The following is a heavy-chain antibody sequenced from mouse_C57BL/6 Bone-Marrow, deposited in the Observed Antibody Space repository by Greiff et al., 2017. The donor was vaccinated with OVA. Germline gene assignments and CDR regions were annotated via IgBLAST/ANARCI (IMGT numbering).Heavy chain of an antibody. D-gene: IGHD2-4*01. CDR1: GYAFSSYW. J-gene: IGHJ2*01. V-gene: IGHV1-80*01. CDR3: ARPYDYDGFAY. CDR2: IYPGDGDT. Sequence: QVQLKQSGAELVKPGASVKISCKASGYAFSSYWMNWVKQRPGKGLEWIGQIYPGDGDTNYNGKFKGKATLTADKSSSTAYMQLSSLTSEDSAVYFCARPYDYDGFAYWGQGTTLTVSS.